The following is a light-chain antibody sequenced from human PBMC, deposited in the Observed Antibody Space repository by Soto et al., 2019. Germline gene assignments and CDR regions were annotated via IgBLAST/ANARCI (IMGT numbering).Light chain of an antibody. J-gene: IGLJ2*01. CDR1: SSNIGAGYD. V-gene: IGLV1-40*01. CDR3: HSYYSSLSARV. CDR2: GNF. Sequence: QSVLTQPPSVSGAPGQRVTISCTGSSSNIGAGYDVHWYQQLPGTAPKLLIYGNFNRPSGVPDRFSGSKSGTSASLAITGLLAADDADYYSHSYYSSLSARVFGGGTKLTVL.